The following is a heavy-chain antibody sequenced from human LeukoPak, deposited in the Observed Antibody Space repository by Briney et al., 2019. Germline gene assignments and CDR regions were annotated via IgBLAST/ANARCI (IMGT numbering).Heavy chain of an antibody. CDR2: INRSGST. V-gene: IGHV4-34*01. CDR1: GGSFSDYY. Sequence: SETLSLTCAVYGGSFSDYYWSWVRQPPGKGLEWIGEINRSGSTYYNPSLKSRVTISVDTSKNQFSLKLSSVTAADTAVYYCARDRHGFGYWGQGTLVTVSS. CDR3: ARDRHGFGY. J-gene: IGHJ4*02.